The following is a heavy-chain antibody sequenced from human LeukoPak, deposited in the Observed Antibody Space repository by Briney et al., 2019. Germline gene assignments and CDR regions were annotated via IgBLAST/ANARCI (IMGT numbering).Heavy chain of an antibody. D-gene: IGHD6-6*01. CDR1: GFTFSSCA. J-gene: IGHJ4*02. Sequence: GGSLRLSCAASGFTFSSCAMHWVRQAPGKGLEWVAVISYDGSNKYYADSVKGRFTISRDNSKNTLYLQMNSLRADDTAVYYCARVSISRIAARLFDYWGQGTLVTVSS. CDR2: ISYDGSNK. CDR3: ARVSISRIAARLFDY. V-gene: IGHV3-30*04.